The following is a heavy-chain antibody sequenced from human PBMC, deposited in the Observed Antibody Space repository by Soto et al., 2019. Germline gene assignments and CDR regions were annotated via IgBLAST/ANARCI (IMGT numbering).Heavy chain of an antibody. CDR3: ARSVRWLQSRGKGFDP. Sequence: QVQLQESGPGLVKPSETLYLTCTVSGGSVSSGSYYWSWIRQPPGKGLEWIGYIYYSGSTNYKPSLKSRVTLSVDTSKDQFSLKLSSVTAADTAVYYCARSVRWLQSRGKGFDPWGQGTLVTVSS. CDR2: IYYSGST. V-gene: IGHV4-61*01. J-gene: IGHJ5*02. CDR1: GGSVSSGSYY. D-gene: IGHD5-12*01.